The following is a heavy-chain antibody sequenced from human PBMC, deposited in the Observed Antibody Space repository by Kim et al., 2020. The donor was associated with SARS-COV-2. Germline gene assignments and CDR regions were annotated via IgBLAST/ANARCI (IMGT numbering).Heavy chain of an antibody. V-gene: IGHV3-33*01. D-gene: IGHD6-13*01. CDR1: GFTFSSYG. J-gene: IGHJ6*02. CDR2: IWYDGSIK. Sequence: GGSLRLSCAASGFTFSSYGMHWVRQAPGKGLEWVAVIWYDGSIKYYADSVKGRFTISRDNSKNTLYLQMNSLRAEDTAVYYCARTGSGQQLDLYYYYGMDVWGQGTTVTVSS. CDR3: ARTGSGQQLDLYYYYGMDV.